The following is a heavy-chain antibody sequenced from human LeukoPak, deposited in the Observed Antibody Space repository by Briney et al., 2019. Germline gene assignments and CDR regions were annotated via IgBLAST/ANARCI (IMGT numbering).Heavy chain of an antibody. Sequence: GSSVKVSCKASGGTFSSYAISWVRQAPGQGLEWMGRIIPILGIANYAQKFQGRVTITADKSTSTAYMELSSLRSGDTAVYYCARGVITMIKYNWFDPWGQGTLVTVSS. D-gene: IGHD3-22*01. J-gene: IGHJ5*02. CDR3: ARGVITMIKYNWFDP. CDR1: GGTFSSYA. V-gene: IGHV1-69*04. CDR2: IIPILGIA.